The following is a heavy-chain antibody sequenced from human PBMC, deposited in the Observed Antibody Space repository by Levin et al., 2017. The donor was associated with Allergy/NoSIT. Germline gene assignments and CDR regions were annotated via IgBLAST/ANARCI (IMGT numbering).Heavy chain of an antibody. J-gene: IGHJ4*02. CDR3: SRSLETAMAPCYADY. CDR2: MHYGGTA. CDR1: GGALSSSSHF. V-gene: IGHV4-39*07. D-gene: IGHD5-18*01. Sequence: PSETLSLTCSVSGGALSSSSHFWGWVRQSPGKGLQWIGSMHYGGTAYYTPSLKSRVTISMDTSKNQFSLRLTSVTAADTATYYCSRSLETAMAPCYADYWGQGTLVTVSS.